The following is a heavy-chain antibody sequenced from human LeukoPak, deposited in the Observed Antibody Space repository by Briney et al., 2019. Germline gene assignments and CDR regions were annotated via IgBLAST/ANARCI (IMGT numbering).Heavy chain of an antibody. Sequence: GGSLRLSCAASGFTFSSYAMHLVRQAPGKGLEWVAVMSYDGSNKYYADSVKGRFTISRDNAKNSLYLQMNSLRAEDTAVYYCAREGCSSTSCYPGWFDPWGQGTLVTVSS. CDR2: MSYDGSNK. V-gene: IGHV3-30-3*01. D-gene: IGHD2-2*01. CDR3: AREGCSSTSCYPGWFDP. CDR1: GFTFSSYA. J-gene: IGHJ5*02.